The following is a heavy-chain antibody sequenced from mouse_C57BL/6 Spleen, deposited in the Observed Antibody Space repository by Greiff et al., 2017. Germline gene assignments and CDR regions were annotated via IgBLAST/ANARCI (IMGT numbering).Heavy chain of an antibody. Sequence: QVQLKESGPGLVAPSQSLSITCTVSGFSLTSYAISWVRQPPGKGLEWLGVIWTGGGKNYNSALKSRLSISKDNSKSQVFLKMNSLQTDDTARYYCARVYYGHWYFDVWGTGTTVTVSS. CDR2: IWTGGGK. J-gene: IGHJ1*03. V-gene: IGHV2-9-1*01. CDR3: ARVYYGHWYFDV. CDR1: GFSLTSYA. D-gene: IGHD2-1*01.